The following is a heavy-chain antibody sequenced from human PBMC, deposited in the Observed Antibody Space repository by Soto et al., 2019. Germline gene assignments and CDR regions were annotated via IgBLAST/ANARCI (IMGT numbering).Heavy chain of an antibody. CDR1: GFTFSSYA. CDR2: ISGSGGST. Sequence: EVQLLESGGGLVQPGGSLRLSCAASGFTFSSYAMRWVRQAPVKGLEWVSAISGSGGSTYYADSGKGRFTISRDNSNNTLYLQMNGLRAEDTAVYYCARRSRGSYYDYWGQGTLVTVSS. D-gene: IGHD3-16*01. J-gene: IGHJ4*02. CDR3: ARRSRGSYYDY. V-gene: IGHV3-23*01.